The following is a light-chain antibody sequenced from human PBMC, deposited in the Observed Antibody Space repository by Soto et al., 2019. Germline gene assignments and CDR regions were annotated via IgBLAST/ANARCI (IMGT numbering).Light chain of an antibody. CDR2: WAS. CDR3: QQYNNWPRT. CDR1: QSVLSSSRNEKS. Sequence: DIVMTHSPDSLAVSPGERATINCKSRQSVLSSSRNEKSLASPQQKPGQPPNLLLYWASTRGSGVPGRFSGSGSGTEFTLTISSLQSEDFAVYYCQQYNNWPRTFGQGTKVDIK. J-gene: IGKJ1*01. V-gene: IGKV4-1*01.